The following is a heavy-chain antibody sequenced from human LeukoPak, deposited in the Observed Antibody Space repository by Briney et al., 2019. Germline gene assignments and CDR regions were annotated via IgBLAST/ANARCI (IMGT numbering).Heavy chain of an antibody. CDR1: GFTFSSYA. D-gene: IGHD4-17*01. V-gene: IGHV3-30-3*01. J-gene: IGHJ4*02. CDR3: ARDRGYGDCGGGYFDY. CDR2: ISYDGSNK. Sequence: GRSLRLSCAASGFTFSSYAMHWVRQAPGKGLEWVAVISYDGSNKYYADSVKGRFTISRDNSKNTLCLQMNSLRAEDTAVYYCARDRGYGDCGGGYFDYWGQGTLVTVSS.